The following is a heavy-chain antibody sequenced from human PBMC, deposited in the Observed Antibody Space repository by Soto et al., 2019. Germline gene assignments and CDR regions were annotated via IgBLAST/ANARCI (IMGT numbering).Heavy chain of an antibody. CDR1: GYTFTGYY. Sequence: GASVKVSCKASGYTFTGYYMHWVRQAPGQGLEWMGWINPNSGGTNYAQKFQGWVTMTRDTSISTAYMELSRLRSDDTAVYYCARESIAVAGTLLFDYWGQXTLVTVSS. V-gene: IGHV1-2*04. D-gene: IGHD6-19*01. CDR2: INPNSGGT. CDR3: ARESIAVAGTLLFDY. J-gene: IGHJ4*02.